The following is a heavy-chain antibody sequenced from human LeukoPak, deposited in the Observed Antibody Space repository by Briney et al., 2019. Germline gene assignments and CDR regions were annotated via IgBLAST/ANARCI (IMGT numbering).Heavy chain of an antibody. V-gene: IGHV3-48*01. D-gene: IGHD3-3*01. CDR3: ARVPRFSAIFG. CDR1: GFSFSDFS. CDR2: ISSSGSPI. Sequence: GGSLRLSCAASGFSFSDFSMNWVRQAPGKGLEWISYISSSGSPIYYADSVKGRFTIAGDNAKNSLFLQMNSLRAEDTAVYYCARVPRFSAIFGWGQGTTVTVSS. J-gene: IGHJ6*02.